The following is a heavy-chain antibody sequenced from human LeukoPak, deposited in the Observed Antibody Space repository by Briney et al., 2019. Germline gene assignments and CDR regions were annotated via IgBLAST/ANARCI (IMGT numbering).Heavy chain of an antibody. Sequence: ASVKVSCKASGYTFTSYYMHWVRQAPGQGLEWMGIIDPSGGSTSYAQKFQGRVTMTRDMSTSTVYMELSSLRSEDTAVYYCARAPERYYYMDVWGKGTTVTVSS. D-gene: IGHD5-24*01. J-gene: IGHJ6*03. CDR2: IDPSGGST. CDR3: ARAPERYYYMDV. V-gene: IGHV1-46*01. CDR1: GYTFTSYY.